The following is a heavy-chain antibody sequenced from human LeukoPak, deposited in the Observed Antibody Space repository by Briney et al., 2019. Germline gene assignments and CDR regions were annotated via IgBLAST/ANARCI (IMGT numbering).Heavy chain of an antibody. V-gene: IGHV4-59*01. CDR3: ARRGGDWNYYFDY. CDR1: GGSISSYY. CDR2: IYYSGST. Sequence: SETLSLTCTVSGGSISSYYWSWIRQPPGKGLEWIGYIYYSGSTNYNPSLKSRVTISVDTSKNQFSLKLSSMTAADTAVYYCARRGGDWNYYFDYWGQGTLVTVSS. J-gene: IGHJ4*02. D-gene: IGHD1-7*01.